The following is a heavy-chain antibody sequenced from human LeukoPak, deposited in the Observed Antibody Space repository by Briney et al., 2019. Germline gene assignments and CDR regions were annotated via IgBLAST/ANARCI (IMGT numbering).Heavy chain of an antibody. CDR3: ARDREYYYDSSGYSDAFDI. CDR2: ISAYNGNT. J-gene: IGHJ3*02. V-gene: IGHV1-18*01. Sequence: ASVKVSCKASGYTFTIYGISWVRQAPGQGEEWMGWISAYNGNTNYAQKLQGRVTMTTDPSTSTAYMELRSLRSDDTAVYYCARDREYYYDSSGYSDAFDIWGQGTMVTVSS. CDR1: GYTFTIYG. D-gene: IGHD3-22*01.